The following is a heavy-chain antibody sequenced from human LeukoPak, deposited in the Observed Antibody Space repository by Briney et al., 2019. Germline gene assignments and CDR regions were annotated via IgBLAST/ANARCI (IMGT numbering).Heavy chain of an antibody. J-gene: IGHJ6*03. Sequence: GGSLRLSCAASGFTVSSNYMSWVRQAPGKGLEWVSVIYSGGSTYYADSVKGRFTISRDNSKNTLYLQMNSLRAEDTAVYYCARTPRNYYYYMDVWGKGTAVTVSS. CDR2: IYSGGST. CDR3: ARTPRNYYYYMDV. V-gene: IGHV3-53*01. CDR1: GFTVSSNY.